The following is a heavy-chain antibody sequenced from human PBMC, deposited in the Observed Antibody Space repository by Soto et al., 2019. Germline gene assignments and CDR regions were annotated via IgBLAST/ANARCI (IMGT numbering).Heavy chain of an antibody. J-gene: IGHJ3*02. Sequence: ESVGGLVKPGGSLRLSCAASGFTFTTYSISWVRQAPGKGLAWVSSISSSGTYIYYADSVKGRFTISRDNAKNSVFLQMNSLTADGTAVYYCARDRARTTNAFDIWGQGTMVTVSS. CDR3: ARDRARTTNAFDI. CDR1: GFTFTTYS. V-gene: IGHV3-21*01. D-gene: IGHD3-10*01. CDR2: ISSSGTYI.